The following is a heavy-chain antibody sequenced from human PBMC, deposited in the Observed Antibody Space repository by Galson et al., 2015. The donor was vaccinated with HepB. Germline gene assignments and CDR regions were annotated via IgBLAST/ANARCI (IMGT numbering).Heavy chain of an antibody. Sequence: SLRLSCAASGFTFSTYGMHWVRQAPGKGLEWVAVIWYDGSRKNHADSVKGRFTISRDNSRNTLYLQMNSLRAEDTAVYFCARAPSGATDVFNIWGQGTMVTVSS. D-gene: IGHD3-10*01. CDR3: ARAPSGATDVFNI. J-gene: IGHJ3*02. CDR1: GFTFSTYG. CDR2: IWYDGSRK. V-gene: IGHV3-33*01.